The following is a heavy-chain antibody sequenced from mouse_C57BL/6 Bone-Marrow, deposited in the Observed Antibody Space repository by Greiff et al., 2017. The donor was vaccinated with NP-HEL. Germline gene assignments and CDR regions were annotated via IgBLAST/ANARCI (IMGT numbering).Heavy chain of an antibody. D-gene: IGHD2-1*01. J-gene: IGHJ4*01. CDR2: IYPGSGNT. V-gene: IGHV1-66*01. CDR1: GYSFTSYY. Sequence: VQLQQSGPELVKPGASVKISCKASGYSFTSYYIHWVKQRPGQGLEWIGWIYPGSGNTKYNEKFKGKATLTADTSSSTAYMQLSSLTSEDSAVYYCARPLYCYYAMDYWGQGTSVTVSS. CDR3: ARPLYCYYAMDY.